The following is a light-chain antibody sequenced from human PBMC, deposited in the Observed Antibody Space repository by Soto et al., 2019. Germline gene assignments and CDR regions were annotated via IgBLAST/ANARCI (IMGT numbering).Light chain of an antibody. CDR1: QGISSY. Sequence: AIRMTQSPSSFTSSTGDRVTITCRASQGISSYLAWYQQKPGKAPKLLIYAASTLQSGVPSRFSGSASGTDFTLTISCLQSEECATHYSQQYYSYPRTFGQGTKV. CDR3: QQYYSYPRT. CDR2: AAS. J-gene: IGKJ1*01. V-gene: IGKV1-8*01.